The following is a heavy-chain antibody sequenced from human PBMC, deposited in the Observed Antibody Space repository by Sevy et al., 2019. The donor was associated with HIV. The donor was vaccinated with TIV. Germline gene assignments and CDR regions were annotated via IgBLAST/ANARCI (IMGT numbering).Heavy chain of an antibody. CDR2: ISYDGSNK. CDR1: GFTFSSYA. D-gene: IGHD3-9*01. CDR3: AREHYDIWTGLNWFDP. Sequence: GGSLRLSCAASGFTFSSYAMHWVRQAPGKGLEWVAVISYDGSNKYYEDSVKGRFTISRDNSKNTLYLQMNSLRAEDTAVYYCAREHYDIWTGLNWFDPWGQGTLVTVSS. V-gene: IGHV3-30-3*01. J-gene: IGHJ5*02.